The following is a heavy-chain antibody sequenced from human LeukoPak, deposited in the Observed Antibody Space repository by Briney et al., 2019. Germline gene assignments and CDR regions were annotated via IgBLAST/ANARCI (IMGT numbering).Heavy chain of an antibody. Sequence: SETLSLTCTVSGGSTSSTTYYWGWIRQPPGKGLEWIGYIYYSGSTNYNPSLKSRVTISVDTSKNQFSLKLSSVTAADTAVYYCAKKGWFGELSERNWFDPWGQGTLVTVSS. D-gene: IGHD3-10*01. V-gene: IGHV4-61*05. CDR2: IYYSGST. CDR3: AKKGWFGELSERNWFDP. CDR1: GGSTSSTTYY. J-gene: IGHJ5*02.